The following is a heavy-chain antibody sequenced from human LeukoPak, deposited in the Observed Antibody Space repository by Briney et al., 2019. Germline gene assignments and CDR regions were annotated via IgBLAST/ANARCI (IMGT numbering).Heavy chain of an antibody. D-gene: IGHD7-27*01. CDR3: ARDLNWGSNPDAFDI. Sequence: GGSLRLSCAASGFTFSNSAMNWVRQAPGKGLEWVSSINNIASHIYYVDSVKGRFTISRDDAKNSLYLQMNSLRAEDTAVYYCARDLNWGSNPDAFDIWGQGTMVTVSS. CDR2: INNIASHI. CDR1: GFTFSNSA. J-gene: IGHJ3*02. V-gene: IGHV3-21*01.